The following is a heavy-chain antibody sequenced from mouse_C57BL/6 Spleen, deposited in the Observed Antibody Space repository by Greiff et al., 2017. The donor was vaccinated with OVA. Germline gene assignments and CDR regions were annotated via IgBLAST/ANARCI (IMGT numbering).Heavy chain of an antibody. CDR3: ARQDFYGNPPFYV. Sequence: EVQVVESGGGLVQPGGSLKLSCAASGFTFSDYYMYWVRQTPEKRLEWVAYISNGGGSTYYPDTVKGRFTISRDNAKNTLYLQMSRLKSEDTAMYYCARQDFYGNPPFYVWGTGTTVTVSS. D-gene: IGHD2-1*01. CDR2: ISNGGGST. V-gene: IGHV5-12*01. J-gene: IGHJ1*03. CDR1: GFTFSDYY.